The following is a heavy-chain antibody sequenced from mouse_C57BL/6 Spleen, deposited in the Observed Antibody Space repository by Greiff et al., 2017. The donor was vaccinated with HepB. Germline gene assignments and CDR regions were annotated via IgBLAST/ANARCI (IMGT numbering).Heavy chain of an antibody. J-gene: IGHJ2*01. D-gene: IGHD1-1*01. CDR1: GYSITSGYY. V-gene: IGHV3-6*01. CDR3: ARDFTTVVAPYYFDY. CDR2: ISYDGSN. Sequence: EVQLQESGPGLVKPSQSLSLTCSVTGYSITSGYYWNWIRQFPGNKLEWMGYISYDGSNNYNPSLKNRISITRDTSKNQFFLKLNSVTTEDTATYYCARDFTTVVAPYYFDYWGQGTTLTVSS.